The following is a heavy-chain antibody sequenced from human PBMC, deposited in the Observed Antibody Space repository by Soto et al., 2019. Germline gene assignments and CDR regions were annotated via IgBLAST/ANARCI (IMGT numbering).Heavy chain of an antibody. CDR2: INHSGST. CDR3: ARGMDY. Sequence: SETLSLTCAVYGGSFSGYYWSWIRQPPGKGLEWIGEINHSGSTNYNPSLKSRVTISVDTSKNQFSLKLSSVTAADTAVYYCARGMDYWGQGTLVTVSS. J-gene: IGHJ4*02. CDR1: GGSFSGYY. V-gene: IGHV4-34*01.